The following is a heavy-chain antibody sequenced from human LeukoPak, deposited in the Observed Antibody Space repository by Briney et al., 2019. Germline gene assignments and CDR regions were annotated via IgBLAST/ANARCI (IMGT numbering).Heavy chain of an antibody. CDR2: IYYSGTT. V-gene: IGHV4-39*07. D-gene: IGHD3-22*01. Sequence: SETLSLTCIVSGDSISRSSYYWGWIRQPPGKGLEWIASIYYSGTTYYNPSLNSRVTISVDTSTSQFSLRLNSVTAADTAVYYCARSNMYYYDGSGSLYYFDSWGQGILVTVSS. CDR1: GDSISRSSYY. J-gene: IGHJ4*02. CDR3: ARSNMYYYDGSGSLYYFDS.